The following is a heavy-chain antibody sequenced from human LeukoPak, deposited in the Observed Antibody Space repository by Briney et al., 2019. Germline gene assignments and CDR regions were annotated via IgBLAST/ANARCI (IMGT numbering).Heavy chain of an antibody. D-gene: IGHD3-3*01. J-gene: IGHJ6*02. CDR3: AKGGGDGTVNDFWSGYYESEWDYYYGMDV. V-gene: IGHV3-23*01. Sequence: QTGGSLRLSCAASGFTFSSYAMSWVRQAPGKGLEWVSAISGSGGRTYYADSVKGRFTISRDNSKNTLYLQMNSLRAEDTAVYYCAKGGGDGTVNDFWSGYYESEWDYYYGMDVWGQGTTVTVSS. CDR2: ISGSGGRT. CDR1: GFTFSSYA.